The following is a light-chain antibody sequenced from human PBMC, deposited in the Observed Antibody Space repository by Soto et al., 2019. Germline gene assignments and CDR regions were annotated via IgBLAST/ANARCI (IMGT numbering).Light chain of an antibody. CDR1: SGSIASNY. J-gene: IGLJ3*02. Sequence: NFMLTQPHSVSESPGKTVTISCTGSSGSIASNYVQWYQQRPGSAPTTVIYEDNQRPSGVPHRFSGSIDSSSNSASLTISGLKTEDEADDYCQSYDSSNQVFGGGTKLTVL. V-gene: IGLV6-57*02. CDR3: QSYDSSNQV. CDR2: EDN.